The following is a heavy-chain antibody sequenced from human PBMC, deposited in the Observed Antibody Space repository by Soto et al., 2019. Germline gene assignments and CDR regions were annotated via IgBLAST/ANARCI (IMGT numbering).Heavy chain of an antibody. D-gene: IGHD6-19*01. J-gene: IGHJ4*02. CDR1: GGSISSYY. CDR3: AAFIAVASGYFDY. CDR2: IYYSGST. Sequence: PLETLSLTCTVSGGSISSYYLSWIRQPPGKGLEWIGFIYYSGSTNYNPSLKSRVTISVDTSKNQFSLKLSSVTAADTAVYYCAAFIAVASGYFDYWGPGTLVTVSS. V-gene: IGHV4-59*01.